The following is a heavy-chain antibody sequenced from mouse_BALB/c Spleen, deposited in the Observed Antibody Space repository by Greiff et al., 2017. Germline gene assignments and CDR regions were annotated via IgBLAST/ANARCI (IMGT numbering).Heavy chain of an antibody. CDR3: ACDYYGSSYRYFDV. D-gene: IGHD1-1*01. CDR1: GYTFTDYA. J-gene: IGHJ1*01. V-gene: IGHV1S137*01. CDR2: ISTYYGDA. Sequence: QVQLQQSGAELVRPGVSVKISCKGSGYTFTDYAMHWVKQSHAKSLEWIGVISTYYGDASYNQKFKGKATMTVDKSSSTAYMELARLTSEDSAIYYCACDYYGSSYRYFDVWGAGTTVTVSS.